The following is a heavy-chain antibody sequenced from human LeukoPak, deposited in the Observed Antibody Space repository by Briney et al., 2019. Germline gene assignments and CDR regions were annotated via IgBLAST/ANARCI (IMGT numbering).Heavy chain of an antibody. D-gene: IGHD6-6*01. Sequence: GGSLRLSCAASGFTFSSYAMSWVRQAPGKGLEWVSAISGSGGSTYYADSVRGRFTISRDNSKNTLYLQMNSLRADDTAVYYCAKRQYSSSSSYYFDQWGQGTLVTVSS. CDR2: ISGSGGST. CDR3: AKRQYSSSSSYYFDQ. J-gene: IGHJ4*02. CDR1: GFTFSSYA. V-gene: IGHV3-23*01.